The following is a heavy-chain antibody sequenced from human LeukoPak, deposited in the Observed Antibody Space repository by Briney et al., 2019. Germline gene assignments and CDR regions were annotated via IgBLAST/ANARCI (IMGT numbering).Heavy chain of an antibody. Sequence: TSETLSLTCTVSGGSISSYYWSWIRQPPGKGLEWIGYIYYSGSTNYNPSLKSRVTISVDTSKNQFSLKLSSVTAADTAVYYCARGSSSNDYWGQGTLVTVSS. D-gene: IGHD6-6*01. CDR1: GGSISSYY. J-gene: IGHJ4*02. V-gene: IGHV4-59*01. CDR3: ARGSSSNDY. CDR2: IYYSGST.